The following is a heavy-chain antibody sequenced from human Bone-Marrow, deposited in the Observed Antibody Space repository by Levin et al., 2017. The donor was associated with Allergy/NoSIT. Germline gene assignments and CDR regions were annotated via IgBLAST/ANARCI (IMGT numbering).Heavy chain of an antibody. D-gene: IGHD6-19*01. Sequence: AASVKVSCKASGYTFNIYYMHWVRQAPGQGLEWMGIINPSGGNTNYAQKFQGRVTMTRDTSTTTVYMELSSLTSDDTAVYYCARDRAVAGGDFDYWGQGTLVTVSS. V-gene: IGHV1-46*02. J-gene: IGHJ4*02. CDR3: ARDRAVAGGDFDY. CDR1: GYTFNIYY. CDR2: INPSGGNT.